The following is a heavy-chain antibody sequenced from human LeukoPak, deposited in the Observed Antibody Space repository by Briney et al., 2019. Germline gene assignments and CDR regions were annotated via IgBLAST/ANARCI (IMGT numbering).Heavy chain of an antibody. V-gene: IGHV1-46*01. CDR1: GYTFTSYY. D-gene: IGHD5-18*01. CDR3: ARVFDPDTAMGLDYYYYGMDV. J-gene: IGHJ6*02. Sequence: ASVKVSCKASGYTFTSYYMHWVRQAPGQGLEWMGIINPSGGSTSYAQKFQGRVTMTRDTSTSTVYMELGSLRSEDTAVYYCARVFDPDTAMGLDYYYYGMDVWGQGTTVTVSS. CDR2: INPSGGST.